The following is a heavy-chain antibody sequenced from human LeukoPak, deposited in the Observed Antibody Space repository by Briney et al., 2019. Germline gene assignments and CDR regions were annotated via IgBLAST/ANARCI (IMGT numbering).Heavy chain of an antibody. D-gene: IGHD1-26*01. CDR1: GYSFANYW. J-gene: IGHJ4*02. Sequence: GESLKISCKGSGYSFANYWIAWVRQMPGTGLEWTGIVNPGDSDTRYSPSFQGQVTISADKSISTASLQWSSLKASDTATYYCARHYSGSYHSSLEYWGQGTLVTVSS. CDR2: VNPGDSDT. V-gene: IGHV5-51*01. CDR3: ARHYSGSYHSSLEY.